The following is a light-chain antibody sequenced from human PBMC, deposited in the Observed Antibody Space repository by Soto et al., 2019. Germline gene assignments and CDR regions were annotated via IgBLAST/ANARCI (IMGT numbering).Light chain of an antibody. CDR2: GAS. CDR1: QSVSSSY. Sequence: EIVLTQSPGTLSLSPGERATLSCRASQSVSSSYLAWYQQKPGQAPRVLIHGASSRATGIPDRFSGSGSGTDFTLTISRLEPEYFAVYSCQQYYNPPPHAFGQVT. CDR3: QQYYNPPPHA. V-gene: IGKV3-20*01. J-gene: IGKJ2*01.